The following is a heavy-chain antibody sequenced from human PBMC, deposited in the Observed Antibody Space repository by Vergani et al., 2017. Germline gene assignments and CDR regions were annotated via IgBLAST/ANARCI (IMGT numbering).Heavy chain of an antibody. Sequence: EVQLVESGGGLVKPGGSLRLSCAASGFTFSSYSMNWVRQAPGKGLEWVSSISSSSSYIYYADSVKGRFTISRDNSKNTLYLQMNSLRAEDTAVYYCARWEVTIFLGSMDVWGKGTTVTVSS. V-gene: IGHV3-21*01. CDR3: ARWEVTIFLGSMDV. J-gene: IGHJ6*03. D-gene: IGHD3-3*01. CDR2: ISSSSSYI. CDR1: GFTFSSYS.